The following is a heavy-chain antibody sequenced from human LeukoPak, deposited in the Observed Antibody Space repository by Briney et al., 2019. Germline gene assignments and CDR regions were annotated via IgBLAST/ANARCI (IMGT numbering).Heavy chain of an antibody. J-gene: IGHJ3*02. Sequence: PGRSLTLSCAASGFSFSSYGMHWVRQAPGKGLEWVAVVWYDGSNQYYADSVKGRFTISRDNSKNILYLQMNSLRAEDTAVYYCAKAKGGTTGDVFDIWGQGTMVTVFS. D-gene: IGHD1-1*01. CDR3: AKAKGGTTGDVFDI. CDR2: VWYDGSNQ. V-gene: IGHV3-33*06. CDR1: GFSFSSYG.